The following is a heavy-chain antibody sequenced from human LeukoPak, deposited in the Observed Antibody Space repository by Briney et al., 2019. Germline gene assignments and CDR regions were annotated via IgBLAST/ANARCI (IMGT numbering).Heavy chain of an antibody. J-gene: IGHJ4*02. CDR3: ASLTTVTQGYFDS. CDR1: GGSIINYY. V-gene: IGHV4-59*08. Sequence: PSETLSLTCTVSGGSIINYYWSWIRQPPGKGLEWIGYIYYSGSTNYNPSLKSRLTISVDASKIQFSLKLSSVTATDTAVYYCASLTTVTQGYFDSWGQGTLVTVSS. CDR2: IYYSGST. D-gene: IGHD4-17*01.